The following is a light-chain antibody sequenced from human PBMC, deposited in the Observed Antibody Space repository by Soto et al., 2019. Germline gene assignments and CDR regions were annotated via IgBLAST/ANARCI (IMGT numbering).Light chain of an antibody. J-gene: IGKJ5*01. V-gene: IGKV3-11*01. Sequence: EFVLTQSPATLSLSPGERATLSCRASQSVRTSLAWYQHKPGQAPRLVIYDASLRANGVPARFGGSGSGTDFTLTINSLEPEDFAVYYCQQRNVWPPITFGQGTDWRL. CDR3: QQRNVWPPIT. CDR1: QSVRTS. CDR2: DAS.